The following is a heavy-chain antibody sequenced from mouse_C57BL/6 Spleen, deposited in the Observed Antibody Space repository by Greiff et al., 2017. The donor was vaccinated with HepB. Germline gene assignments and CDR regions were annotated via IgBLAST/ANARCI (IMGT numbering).Heavy chain of an antibody. CDR2: IDPSDSET. CDR1: GYTFTSYW. Sequence: VQLQQPGAELVRPGSSVKLSCKASGYTFTSYWMHWVKQRPIQGLEWIGNIDPSDSETHYNQKFKDKATLTGDKSSSTAYMQLSSLTSEDSAVYYCARTLYYSNYEDAMDYWGQGTSVTVSS. V-gene: IGHV1-52*01. CDR3: ARTLYYSNYEDAMDY. J-gene: IGHJ4*01. D-gene: IGHD2-5*01.